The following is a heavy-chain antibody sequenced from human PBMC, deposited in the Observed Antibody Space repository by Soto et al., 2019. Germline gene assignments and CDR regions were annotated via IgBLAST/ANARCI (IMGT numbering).Heavy chain of an antibody. CDR2: ISYDGSNK. J-gene: IGHJ6*02. CDR1: GFTFSSYG. Sequence: SLRLSCAASGFTFSSYGMHWVRQAPGKGLEWVAVISYDGSNKYYADSVKGRFTISRDNSKNTLYLQMNSLRAEDTAVYYCAKELGYCISTSCPHYYYYGMDVWGQGTTVTVSS. V-gene: IGHV3-30*18. D-gene: IGHD2-2*01. CDR3: AKELGYCISTSCPHYYYYGMDV.